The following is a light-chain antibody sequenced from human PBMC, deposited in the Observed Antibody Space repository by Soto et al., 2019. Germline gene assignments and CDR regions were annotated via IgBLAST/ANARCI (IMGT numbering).Light chain of an antibody. Sequence: IVMTQSQATLSVSPGDRATLSCRASQSVSSNLAWYQQKPGQAPRLLIYGASSRATGIPARFSGSGSGKEFTLTISSRQSEDFAVYYCQQYNKWPPYTFGQGTNLEIK. CDR3: QQYNKWPPYT. J-gene: IGKJ2*01. V-gene: IGKV3-15*01. CDR1: QSVSSN. CDR2: GAS.